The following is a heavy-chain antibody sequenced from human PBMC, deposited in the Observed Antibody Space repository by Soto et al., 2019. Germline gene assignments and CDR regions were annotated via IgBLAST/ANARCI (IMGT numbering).Heavy chain of an antibody. J-gene: IGHJ4*02. CDR2: ISGSGGST. Sequence: PGGSLRLSCAASGFTFSSYAMSWVRQAPGKGLEWVSAISGSGGSTYYADSVKGRFTISRDNSKNTLYLQMNSLRAEDTAVYYCAKDLCPTISTSCYAFDYWGQGTLVTVSS. V-gene: IGHV3-23*01. CDR1: GFTFSSYA. D-gene: IGHD2-2*01. CDR3: AKDLCPTISTSCYAFDY.